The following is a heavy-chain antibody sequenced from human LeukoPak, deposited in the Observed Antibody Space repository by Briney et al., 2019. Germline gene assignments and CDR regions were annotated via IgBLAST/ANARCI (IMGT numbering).Heavy chain of an antibody. CDR3: ARAPRTYMDV. V-gene: IGHV3-30*03. CDR2: ISYDGSNK. CDR1: GFTFSSYG. J-gene: IGHJ6*03. Sequence: GGSLRLSCAASGFTFSSYGMHWVRQAPGKGLEWVAVISYDGSNKYYADSVKGRFTISRDNSKNTLYLQMNSLRAEDTAVYYCARAPRTYMDVWGKGTTVTISS.